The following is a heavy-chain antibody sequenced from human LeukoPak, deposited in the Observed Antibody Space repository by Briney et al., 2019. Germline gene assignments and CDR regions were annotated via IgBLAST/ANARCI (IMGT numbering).Heavy chain of an antibody. CDR2: ISGSGGST. J-gene: IGHJ4*02. V-gene: IGHV3-23*01. CDR3: AKLKKGTYDFWSGYPPYYFDY. Sequence: GGSLRLSCAASGFTFSSYAMSWVRQAPGKGLEWVSAISGSGGSTYYADSVKGRFTISRDNSKNTLYLQMNSLRAEDTAVYYCAKLKKGTYDFWSGYPPYYFDYWGQGTLVTVSS. CDR1: GFTFSSYA. D-gene: IGHD3-3*01.